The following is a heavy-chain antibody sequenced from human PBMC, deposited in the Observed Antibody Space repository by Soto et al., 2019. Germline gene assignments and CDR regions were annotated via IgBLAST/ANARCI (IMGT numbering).Heavy chain of an antibody. Sequence: GGSLSISCAASVFTFRSYSVNWVRQAPGKGLEWVSYISSSSTIYYADSVKGRFTISRDNAKNSLYLQMNSLRDEDTAVYYCARLPYSSGWYEIDYWGQGTLVTVSS. J-gene: IGHJ4*02. D-gene: IGHD6-19*01. CDR2: ISSSSTI. CDR1: VFTFRSYS. V-gene: IGHV3-48*02. CDR3: ARLPYSSGWYEIDY.